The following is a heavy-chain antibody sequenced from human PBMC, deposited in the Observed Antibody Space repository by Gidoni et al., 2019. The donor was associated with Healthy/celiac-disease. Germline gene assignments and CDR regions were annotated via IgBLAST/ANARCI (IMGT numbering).Heavy chain of an antibody. CDR1: GFTFSSYG. CDR2: ISYDGSNK. V-gene: IGHV3-30*18. Sequence: QVQLVESGGGVVQPGRSLRLSCAASGFTFSSYGMHWVRPAPGKGLEWVAVISYDGSNKYYADSVKGRFTISRDNSKNTLYLQMNSLRAEDTAVYYCAKDGDSDPPLWLLHYYYYYGMDVWGQGTTVTVSS. CDR3: AKDGDSDPPLWLLHYYYYYGMDV. J-gene: IGHJ6*02. D-gene: IGHD3-22*01.